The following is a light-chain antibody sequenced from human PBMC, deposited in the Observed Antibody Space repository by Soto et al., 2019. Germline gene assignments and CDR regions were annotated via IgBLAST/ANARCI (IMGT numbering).Light chain of an antibody. V-gene: IGLV2-8*01. CDR3: TSYVGSNIWV. CDR1: SSDVGAYKY. J-gene: IGLJ3*02. Sequence: QSVLTQPPSASGSPGQSVTISCTGTSSDVGAYKYVSWYHQYPGKAPKLMIYEVSKRPSGVPDRFSGSKSGNTASLTVSGLQAEDEADYYCTSYVGSNIWVFGGGTKLTVL. CDR2: EVS.